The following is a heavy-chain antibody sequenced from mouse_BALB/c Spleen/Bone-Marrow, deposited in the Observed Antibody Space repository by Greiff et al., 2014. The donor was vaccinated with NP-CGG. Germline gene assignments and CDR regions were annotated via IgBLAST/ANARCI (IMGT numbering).Heavy chain of an antibody. CDR1: GYTFTSYW. CDR2: INPSTGYT. D-gene: IGHD1-1*01. J-gene: IGHJ3*01. V-gene: IGHV1-7*01. Sequence: VQLVESGAELAKPGASVKMSCKASGYTFTSYWMHWVKQRPGQGLEWIGYINPSTGYTEYNQKFKDKATLTADKSSSTAYMQLSSLTSEDSAVYYWGGGDYGSSLVYWGQGTLVTVSA. CDR3: GGGDYGSSLVY.